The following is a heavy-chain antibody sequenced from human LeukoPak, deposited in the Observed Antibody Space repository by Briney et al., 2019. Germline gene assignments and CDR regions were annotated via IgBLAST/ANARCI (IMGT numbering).Heavy chain of an antibody. Sequence: SETLSLTCAVYGGSFSGYYWSWIRQPPGKGLEWIGEINHSGSTNYNPSLKSRVTISVDTSKNQFSLKLSSVTAADTAVYYCASNIVVVPAAPKYYFDYWGQGTLVTVSS. J-gene: IGHJ4*02. V-gene: IGHV4-34*01. CDR1: GGSFSGYY. D-gene: IGHD2-2*01. CDR2: INHSGST. CDR3: ASNIVVVPAAPKYYFDY.